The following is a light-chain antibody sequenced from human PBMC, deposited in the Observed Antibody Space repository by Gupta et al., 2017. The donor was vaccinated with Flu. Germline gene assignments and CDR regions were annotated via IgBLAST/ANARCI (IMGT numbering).Light chain of an antibody. V-gene: IGLV1-40*01. CDR1: ISNIGAGYD. CDR2: GNS. CDR3: QSYDSSLSGSV. Sequence: QSVLTPPPSLSGAPGQRVTMSCAGSISNIGAGYDVHWYQQRPGTAPNLLIYGNSNRPSGVPDRFSGSKSGTSASLAITGLQAEDEADYYCQSYDSSLSGSVFGGGTKLTVL. J-gene: IGLJ3*02.